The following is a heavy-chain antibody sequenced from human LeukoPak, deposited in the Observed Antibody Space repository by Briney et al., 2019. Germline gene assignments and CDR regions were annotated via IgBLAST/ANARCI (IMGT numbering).Heavy chain of an antibody. Sequence: GGSLRLSCAASGFTFSSYAMSWVRQAPGKGLEWVSAISGSGGSTYYADSVKGRFTISRDNSKNTLYLQMNSLRAEDTAVYYCAKATWGRYCSSTSCYGAYYYYGMDVWGQGTTVTVSS. V-gene: IGHV3-23*01. J-gene: IGHJ6*02. CDR1: GFTFSSYA. CDR2: ISGSGGST. CDR3: AKATWGRYCSSTSCYGAYYYYGMDV. D-gene: IGHD2-2*01.